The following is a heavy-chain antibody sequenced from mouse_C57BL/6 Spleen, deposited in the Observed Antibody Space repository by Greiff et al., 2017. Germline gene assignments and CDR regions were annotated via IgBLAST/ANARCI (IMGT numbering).Heavy chain of an antibody. Sequence: DVKLQESGPGLVKPSQSLSLTCSVTGYSITSGYYWNWIRQFPGNKLEWMGYISYDGSNNYNPSLKNRISITRDTSKNKFFLKLNSVTTEDTATYYCARLEFSVDGYYYVDYWGQGTTLTVSS. J-gene: IGHJ2*01. D-gene: IGHD2-3*01. V-gene: IGHV3-6*01. CDR1: GYSITSGYY. CDR3: ARLEFSVDGYYYVDY. CDR2: ISYDGSN.